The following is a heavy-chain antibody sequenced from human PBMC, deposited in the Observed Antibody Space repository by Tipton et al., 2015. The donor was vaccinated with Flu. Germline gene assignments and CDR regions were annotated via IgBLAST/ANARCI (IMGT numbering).Heavy chain of an antibody. Sequence: TLSLTCTVSDGSFNGYFWTWIRQPAGKGLEWIGRIYTNGDIAYNPSLQSRVILSVDVSKNQFSLKLRSVTAADTAVYFCARDDLVWSRGFQCNGVDVWGQGTAVTVSS. J-gene: IGHJ6*02. D-gene: IGHD3-3*01. CDR1: DGSFNGYF. V-gene: IGHV4-4*07. CDR2: IYTNGDI. CDR3: ARDDLVWSRGFQCNGVDV.